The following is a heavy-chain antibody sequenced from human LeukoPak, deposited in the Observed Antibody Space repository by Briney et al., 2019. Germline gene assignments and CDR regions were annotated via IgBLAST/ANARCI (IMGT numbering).Heavy chain of an antibody. J-gene: IGHJ3*02. CDR2: IYYSGST. CDR1: GGSISGYY. Sequence: SETLSLTCTVSGGSISGYYWSWIRQPPGQGLEWIGYIYYSGSTNYNPSLKSRVTISVDTSKNQFSLKLSSVTAADTAVYYCARDLIYYDSSGYHNDAFDTWGQGTMVTVSS. V-gene: IGHV4-59*01. CDR3: ARDLIYYDSSGYHNDAFDT. D-gene: IGHD3-22*01.